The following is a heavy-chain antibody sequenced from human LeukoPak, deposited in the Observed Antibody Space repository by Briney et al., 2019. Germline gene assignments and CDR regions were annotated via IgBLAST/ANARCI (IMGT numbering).Heavy chain of an antibody. D-gene: IGHD2-2*01. J-gene: IGHJ1*01. CDR3: ARLPRSAAGDGPKYFQH. CDR2: IYPGDSDT. Sequence: GESLKISCKGSGYSFTSYWIGWVRQMPGKGLEWMGIIYPGDSDTRYSPSFQGQVTISADKSISTAYLQWSSLKASDTAMYYCARLPRSAAGDGPKYFQHWGRGTLVTVSS. V-gene: IGHV5-51*01. CDR1: GYSFTSYW.